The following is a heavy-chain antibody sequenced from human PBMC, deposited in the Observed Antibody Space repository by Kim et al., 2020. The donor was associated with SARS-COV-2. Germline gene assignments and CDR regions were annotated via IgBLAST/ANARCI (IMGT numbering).Heavy chain of an antibody. CDR2: DGKTT. D-gene: IGHD3-10*01. CDR3: AGSGAGGY. V-gene: IGHV3-74*01. J-gene: IGHJ4*02. Sequence: DGKTTTYADSVQGRYTSSRDNAKNTMSLKMNSLRAEDTAVYYCAGSGAGGYWGQGSLVTVSS.